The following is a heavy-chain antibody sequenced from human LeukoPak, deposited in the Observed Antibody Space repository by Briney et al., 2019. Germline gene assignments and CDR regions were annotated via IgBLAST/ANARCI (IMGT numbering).Heavy chain of an antibody. D-gene: IGHD2-21*02. CDR1: GFTFSSYW. CDR2: INSDGSST. Sequence: GGSLRLSCAASGFTFSSYWMHWVRQAPGKGLVWVSRINSDGSSTSCADSVKGRFTISRDNAKNTLYLQMNSLRAEDTAVYYCARDLRDAIVVVTAIPSDAFDIWGQGTMVTVSS. V-gene: IGHV3-74*01. J-gene: IGHJ3*02. CDR3: ARDLRDAIVVVTAIPSDAFDI.